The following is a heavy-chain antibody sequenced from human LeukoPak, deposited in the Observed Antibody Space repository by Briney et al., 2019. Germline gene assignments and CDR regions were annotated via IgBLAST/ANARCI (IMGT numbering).Heavy chain of an antibody. CDR1: GGSISSSGHY. J-gene: IGHJ4*02. V-gene: IGHV4-39*07. D-gene: IGHD4-17*01. Sequence: SETLSLTCSVSGGSISSSGHYWGWIRQSPEKGLDWIGSIYSNGNTYYNPSVKSRVTISVDTSKNQFSLKLTSVTAPETAVYYCARSATVTTGYFAYWGQGALVTVSS. CDR2: IYSNGNT. CDR3: ARSATVTTGYFAY.